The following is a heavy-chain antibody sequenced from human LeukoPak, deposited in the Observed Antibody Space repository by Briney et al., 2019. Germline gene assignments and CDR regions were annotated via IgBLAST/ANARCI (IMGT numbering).Heavy chain of an antibody. D-gene: IGHD3-9*01. V-gene: IGHV1-2*02. Sequence: ASVKVSCKASGYTFTGYYMHWVRQAPGQGLEWMGWINPNSGGTNYAQKFQGRVTMTRDTSISTAYMELSRLRSDDTAVYYCARGLLNYDILTGYLSGDDYFDYWGQGTLVTVSS. J-gene: IGHJ4*02. CDR3: ARGLLNYDILTGYLSGDDYFDY. CDR2: INPNSGGT. CDR1: GYTFTGYY.